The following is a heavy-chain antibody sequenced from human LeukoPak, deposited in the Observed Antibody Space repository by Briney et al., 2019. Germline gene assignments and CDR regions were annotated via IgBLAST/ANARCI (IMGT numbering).Heavy chain of an antibody. J-gene: IGHJ4*02. V-gene: IGHV1-18*01. Sequence: GASVKVSCKASGYTFTSYGISWVRQAPGQGLEWMGWISAYNGNTNYAQKLQGRVTMTTDTSTSTAYTELRSLRSDDTAVYYCARVARVLGSGLADYWGQGTLVTVSS. CDR1: GYTFTSYG. CDR3: ARVARVLGSGLADY. CDR2: ISAYNGNT. D-gene: IGHD3-3*01.